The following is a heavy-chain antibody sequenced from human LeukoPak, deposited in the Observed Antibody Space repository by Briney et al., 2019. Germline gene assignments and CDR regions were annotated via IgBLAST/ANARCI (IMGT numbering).Heavy chain of an antibody. V-gene: IGHV3-30*04. CDR3: ARDFGGQRWNYYFDY. CDR1: GFSFSDYS. J-gene: IGHJ4*02. Sequence: PGGSLRLSCAASGFSFSDYSMNWVRQAPGKGLEWVAIISHDGTNKYHADSAKGRFTISRDNSKNTLYLQMNSLRAEDSALYLCARDFGGQRWNYYFDYWGQGTLVTVSP. CDR2: ISHDGTNK. D-gene: IGHD4-23*01.